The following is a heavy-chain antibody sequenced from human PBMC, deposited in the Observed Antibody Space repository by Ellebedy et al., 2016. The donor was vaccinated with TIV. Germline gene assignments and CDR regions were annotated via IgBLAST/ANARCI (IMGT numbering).Heavy chain of an antibody. CDR3: ARGGWSKDY. CDR2: IDYSGST. Sequence: SETLSLXXAVSGGSINNYYWGWVRQPPGKGLEWIGFIDYSGSTHYSASLKRRLTLSLGASKNHFSLQLSSVTAADTAVYYCARGGWSKDYWGQGILVTVSS. D-gene: IGHD6-19*01. CDR1: GGSINNYY. V-gene: IGHV4-59*01. J-gene: IGHJ4*02.